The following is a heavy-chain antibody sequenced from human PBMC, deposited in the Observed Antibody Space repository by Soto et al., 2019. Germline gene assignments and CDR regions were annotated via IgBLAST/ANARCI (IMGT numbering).Heavy chain of an antibody. CDR3: AGVFDSTGVFDY. Sequence: PSEALSLTCTFSGGSISSYYWSWIRQSPGKGLEWIGYIYYSGSTYYNPSLKSRVIISVDRSEDKFSLKLTSVTAPHTAVYFCAGVFDSTGVFDYWGEGILVTVSP. J-gene: IGHJ4*02. CDR2: IYYSGST. V-gene: IGHV4-59*12. CDR1: GGSISSYY. D-gene: IGHD2-8*02.